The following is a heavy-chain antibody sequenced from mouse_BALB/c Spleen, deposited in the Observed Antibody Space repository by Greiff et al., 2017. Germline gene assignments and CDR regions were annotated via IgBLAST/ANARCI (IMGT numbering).Heavy chain of an antibody. CDR3: TRGEVLSWFAY. V-gene: IGHV1-15*01. D-gene: IGHD1-1*02. Sequence: QVQLQQSGAELVRPGASVTLSCKASGYTFTDYEMHWVKQTPVHGLEWIGAIDPETGGTAYNQKFKGKATLTADKSSSTAYMELRSLTSEDSAVYYCTRGEVLSWFAYWGQGTLVTVSA. J-gene: IGHJ3*01. CDR2: IDPETGGT. CDR1: GYTFTDYE.